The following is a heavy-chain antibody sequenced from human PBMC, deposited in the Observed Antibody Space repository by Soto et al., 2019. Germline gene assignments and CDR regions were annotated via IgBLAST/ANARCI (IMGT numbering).Heavy chain of an antibody. CDR1: GFTFSSYA. CDR2: ISGSGGST. D-gene: IGHD2-8*01. J-gene: IGHJ4*02. CDR3: AKDTGYCTNGVCSPFDY. Sequence: GGSLRLSCAASGFTFSSYAMSWVRQAPGKGLEWVSAISGSGGSTYYADSVKGRFTISRDNSKNTLYLQMNSLRAEDTAVYYCAKDTGYCTNGVCSPFDYWGQGTLVTVSS. V-gene: IGHV3-23*01.